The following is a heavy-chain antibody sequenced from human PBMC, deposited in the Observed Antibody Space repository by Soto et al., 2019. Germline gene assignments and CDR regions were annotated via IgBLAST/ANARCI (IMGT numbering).Heavy chain of an antibody. CDR3: ARAGSGRYFDWLLLDY. J-gene: IGHJ4*02. D-gene: IGHD3-9*01. Sequence: PSETLSLTCTVSGGSISSYYWSWIRQPPGKGLEWIGYIYYSGSTNYNPSLKSRVTISVDTSKNQFSLKLSSVTAADTAVYYRARAGSGRYFDWLLLDYWGQGTLVTFSS. CDR2: IYYSGST. CDR1: GGSISSYY. V-gene: IGHV4-59*01.